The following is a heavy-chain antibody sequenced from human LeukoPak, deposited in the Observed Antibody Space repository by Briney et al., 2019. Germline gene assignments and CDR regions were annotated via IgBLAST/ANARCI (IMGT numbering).Heavy chain of an antibody. CDR2: IKQDGSEK. CDR1: GFTFSSYW. Sequence: PTGGSLRLSCAASGFTFSSYWMSWVRQAPGKRQERVANIKQDGSEKYYVDSVKGRFTISRDNAKNSLYLQMNSLRAEDTAVYYCARDDGYGGNPGYFDYWGQGTLVTVSS. V-gene: IGHV3-7*01. CDR3: ARDDGYGGNPGYFDY. J-gene: IGHJ4*02. D-gene: IGHD4-23*01.